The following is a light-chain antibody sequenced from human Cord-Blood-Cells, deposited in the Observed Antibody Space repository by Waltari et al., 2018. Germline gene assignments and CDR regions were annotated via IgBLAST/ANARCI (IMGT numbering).Light chain of an antibody. V-gene: IGLV2-23*01. Sequence: QSALTQPASVSGSPGQSITISCTGTSSDVGSYTLVSWYQQPPGKAPKRMIYEGSKRPSGVSNRFSGSKSGNTASLTISGLQAEDEADYYCCSYAGSSTYVFGTGTKVTVL. CDR2: EGS. CDR1: SSDVGSYTL. CDR3: CSYAGSSTYV. J-gene: IGLJ1*01.